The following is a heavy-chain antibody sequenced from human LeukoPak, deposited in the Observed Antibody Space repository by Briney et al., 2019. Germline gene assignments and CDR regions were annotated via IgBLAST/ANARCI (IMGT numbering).Heavy chain of an antibody. CDR2: IDRDGSRI. V-gene: IGHV3-74*01. CDR1: GFTFSSYW. D-gene: IGHD4-23*01. Sequence: GGSLRLSCAVSGFTFSSYWMHWVRQAPGKGLVWVSRIDRDGSRINYADSVKGRFTISRDNGKNTLFLQMNSLRAEDAAVYYCVRGNDYGGPHYWGQGTLVAVSS. CDR3: VRGNDYGGPHY. J-gene: IGHJ4*02.